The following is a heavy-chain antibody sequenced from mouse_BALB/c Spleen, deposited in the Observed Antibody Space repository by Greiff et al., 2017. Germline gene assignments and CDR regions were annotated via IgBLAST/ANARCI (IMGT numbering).Heavy chain of an antibody. V-gene: IGHV5-17*02. CDR2: ISSGSSTI. CDR3: AREESTATGAD. D-gene: IGHD1-2*01. CDR1: GFTFSSFG. J-gene: IGHJ3*01. Sequence: EVQRVESGGGLVQPGGSRKLSCAASGFTFSSFGMHWVRQAPEKGLEWVAYISSGSSTIYYADTVKGRFTISRDNPKNTLFLQMTSLRSEDTAMYYCAREESTATGADWGQGTLVTVSA.